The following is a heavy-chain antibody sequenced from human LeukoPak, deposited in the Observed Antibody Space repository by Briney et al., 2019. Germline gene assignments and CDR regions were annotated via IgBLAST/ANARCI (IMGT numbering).Heavy chain of an antibody. V-gene: IGHV3-30*02. J-gene: IGHJ4*02. Sequence: GGSLRLSCAASGFTFSSYGMHWVRQAPGKGLEWVAFIRYDGSNKYYADSVKGRFTISRDNSKNTLYLQMNSLRAEDTAVYYCAKGYYYDSSGYYTNYFDYWGQGTLVTVSS. CDR1: GFTFSSYG. CDR2: IRYDGSNK. D-gene: IGHD3-22*01. CDR3: AKGYYYDSSGYYTNYFDY.